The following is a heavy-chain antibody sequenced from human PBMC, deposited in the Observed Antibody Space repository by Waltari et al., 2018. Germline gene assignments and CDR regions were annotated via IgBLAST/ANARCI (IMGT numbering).Heavy chain of an antibody. CDR3: ARVCGGSCHGLRGYFDY. D-gene: IGHD2-15*01. J-gene: IGHJ4*02. Sequence: EVQLVESGGGLVQPGGSLRLSCAASGFTFSSYWMHWVRQAPGKGLVWVSRINSDGSSTSYADSVKGRFTISRDNAKNTRYLQMNSLRAEDTAVYYCARVCGGSCHGLRGYFDYWGQGTLVTVSS. CDR1: GFTFSSYW. CDR2: INSDGSST. V-gene: IGHV3-74*01.